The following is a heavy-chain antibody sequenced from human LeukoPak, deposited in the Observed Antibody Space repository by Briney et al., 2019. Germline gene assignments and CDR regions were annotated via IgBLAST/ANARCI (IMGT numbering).Heavy chain of an antibody. Sequence: SETLSLTCTVSGGSISSSSYYWGWIRQPPGKGLEWIGSIYYSGSTYYNPSLKSRVTISVDTSKNQFSLKLSSVTAADTAVYYCARDLYSSSSKNWFDPWGQGTLVTVSS. CDR1: GGSISSSSYY. J-gene: IGHJ5*02. D-gene: IGHD6-6*01. CDR2: IYYSGST. V-gene: IGHV4-39*07. CDR3: ARDLYSSSSKNWFDP.